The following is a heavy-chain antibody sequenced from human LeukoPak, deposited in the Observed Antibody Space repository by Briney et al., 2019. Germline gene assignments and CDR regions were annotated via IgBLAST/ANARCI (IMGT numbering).Heavy chain of an antibody. CDR1: GGSMSSSSYF. CDR3: ARTGRTTVTTGHPYVFSSYYYYMDV. D-gene: IGHD4-11*01. Sequence: PSEPLSLPCSVSGGSMSSSSYFGGWSRQPPGGGRGWIGSISYSGGISCNPSLKSRVTISVDTSKNQFSLKLSSVTAADTAVYYCARTGRTTVTTGHPYVFSSYYYYMDVWGKGTTVTVSS. CDR2: ISYSGGI. V-gene: IGHV4-39*07. J-gene: IGHJ6*03.